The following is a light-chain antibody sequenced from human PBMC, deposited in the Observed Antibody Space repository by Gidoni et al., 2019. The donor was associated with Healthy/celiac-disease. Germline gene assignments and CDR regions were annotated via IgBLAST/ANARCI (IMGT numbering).Light chain of an antibody. CDR3: QAWDSSTARVV. Sequence: SYELTQPPSVSVSPGQTASITCSGDKLGDKYACWYQQKPGQSPVLVIYQDSKRPSGIPERFSGSNSGNTATLTISGTHAMDEADYYCQAWDSSTARVVFGGGTKLTVL. J-gene: IGLJ2*01. CDR1: KLGDKY. V-gene: IGLV3-1*01. CDR2: QDS.